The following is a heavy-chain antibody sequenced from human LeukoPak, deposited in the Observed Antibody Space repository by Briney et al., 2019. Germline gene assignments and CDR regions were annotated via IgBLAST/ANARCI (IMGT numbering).Heavy chain of an antibody. CDR2: IYYSGST. CDR1: GGSISSSSYY. Sequence: LETLSLTCTVSGGSISSSSYYWGWIRQPPGTGLEWVGSIYYSGSTYYNPSLKSRVTISVYTSKTQFSLKLSSVTAAGTAVYYCARGEVAMGSSSWDEVRWFDPWGQGTLVTVSS. CDR3: ARGEVAMGSSSWDEVRWFDP. V-gene: IGHV4-39*01. J-gene: IGHJ5*02. D-gene: IGHD6-13*01.